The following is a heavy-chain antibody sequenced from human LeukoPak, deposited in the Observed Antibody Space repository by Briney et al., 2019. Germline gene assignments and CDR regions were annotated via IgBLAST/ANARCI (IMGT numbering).Heavy chain of an antibody. Sequence: GGSLRLSCAASGFTFSSSAMSWVRQVPGKGLEWVSGISASGGSTSYADSVRGRFTISRDNSKNTLYVQMNSLRDEDTAVYYCAKDSSGYYLTPRGGFDYWGQGTLVTVSS. CDR2: ISASGGST. CDR1: GFTFSSSA. CDR3: AKDSSGYYLTPRGGFDY. V-gene: IGHV3-23*01. J-gene: IGHJ4*02. D-gene: IGHD3-22*01.